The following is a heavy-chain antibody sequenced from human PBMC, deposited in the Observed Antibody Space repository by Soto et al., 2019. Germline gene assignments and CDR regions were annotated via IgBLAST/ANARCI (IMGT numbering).Heavy chain of an antibody. CDR2: INPSGGST. V-gene: IGHV1-46*01. D-gene: IGHD3-22*01. CDR3: ARDYMNPVVRYYDSRGDAFDI. CDR1: GYTFTSYY. Sequence: ASVKVSCKASGYTFTSYYMHWVRQAPGQGLEWMGIINPSGGSTSYAQKFQGRVTMTRDTSTSTVYMELSSLRSEDTAVYYCARDYMNPVVRYYDSRGDAFDIWGQGIMATVSS. J-gene: IGHJ3*02.